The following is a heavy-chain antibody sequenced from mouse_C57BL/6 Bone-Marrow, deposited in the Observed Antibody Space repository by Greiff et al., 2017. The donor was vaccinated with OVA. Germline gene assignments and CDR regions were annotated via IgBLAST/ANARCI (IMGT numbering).Heavy chain of an antibody. CDR1: GFTFSSYT. CDR3: ARHDGYHTWFAY. CDR2: ISGGGGNT. J-gene: IGHJ3*01. Sequence: EVQLQESGGGLVKPGGSLKLSCAASGFTFSSYTMSWVRQTPEKRLEWVATISGGGGNTYYPDSVKGRFTISRDNAKNTLYLQMSSLRSEDTALYYCARHDGYHTWFAYWGQGTLVTVSA. D-gene: IGHD2-3*01. V-gene: IGHV5-9*01.